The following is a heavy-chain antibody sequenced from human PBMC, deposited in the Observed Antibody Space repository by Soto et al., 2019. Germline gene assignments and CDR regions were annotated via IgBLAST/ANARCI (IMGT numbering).Heavy chain of an antibody. D-gene: IGHD5-18*01. CDR2: INPSGGST. CDR1: GYTFTSYY. J-gene: IGHJ4*02. Sequence: ASVKVSCKASGYTFTSYYMHWVRQAPGQVLEWKGIINPSGGSTSYAQKFQGRVTMTRDTSTSTVYMELSSLRSEDTAVYYCARVEDTAMVSVYWGQGTLVTVSS. CDR3: ARVEDTAMVSVY. V-gene: IGHV1-46*01.